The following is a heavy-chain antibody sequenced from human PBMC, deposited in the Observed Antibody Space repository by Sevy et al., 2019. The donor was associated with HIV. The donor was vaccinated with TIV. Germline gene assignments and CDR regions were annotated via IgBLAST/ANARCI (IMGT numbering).Heavy chain of an antibody. CDR3: ARDRAAAGKKYYYYGRDV. CDR2: INPSGVSA. D-gene: IGHD6-13*01. J-gene: IGHJ6*02. CDR1: GYTFTNNY. V-gene: IGHV1-46*01. Sequence: ASVKVSCKESGYTFTNNYMHWVRQAPGQGLEWMGIINPSGVSASYAQKFQGRVTVNRDTSTSTVYMELSSLRSEDTAVYYWARDRAAAGKKYYYYGRDVWGQGTTVTVSS.